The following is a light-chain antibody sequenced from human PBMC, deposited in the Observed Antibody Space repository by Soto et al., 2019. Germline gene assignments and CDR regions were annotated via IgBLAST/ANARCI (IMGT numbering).Light chain of an antibody. CDR3: QQYSASPRT. V-gene: IGKV3-20*01. CDR2: GAS. J-gene: IGKJ2*01. CDR1: QSVSSSY. Sequence: EIVLTQSPGTLSLSPGERATLSCRASQSVSSSYLAWYQQKPGQAPRLLIYGASSRATGIPDRFSGSGSGTDFTLTISRLEPEDFSVYYCQQYSASPRTFRQGSKLEIK.